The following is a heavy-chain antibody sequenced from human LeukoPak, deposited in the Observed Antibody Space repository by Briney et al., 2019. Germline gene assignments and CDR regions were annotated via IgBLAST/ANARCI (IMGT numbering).Heavy chain of an antibody. CDR1: GGSISSGGYY. V-gene: IGHV4-31*03. CDR3: ARDRTGTAYFDY. CDR2: IYYSGST. J-gene: IGHJ4*02. D-gene: IGHD1-7*01. Sequence: PSETLSLTCTVSGGSISSGGYYWSWIRQHPGKGLEWIGYIYYSGSTYYNPSLKSRVTISVDTSKNQFSLKLSSMTAADTAVYYCARDRTGTAYFDYWGQGTLVTVYS.